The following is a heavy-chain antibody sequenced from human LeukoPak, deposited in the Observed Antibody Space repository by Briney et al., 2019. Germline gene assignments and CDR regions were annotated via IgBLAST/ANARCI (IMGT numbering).Heavy chain of an antibody. Sequence: PSETLSLTCTVSGGSISTYYWSWIRQPAGKGLEWIGRIYASGSANYNPSLKSRVTISLDRSKNQSSLNLTSMTAADTAVYYCARGLMGTTGEQNWFDPWGQGTLVTVSS. D-gene: IGHD1-7*01. V-gene: IGHV4-4*07. J-gene: IGHJ5*02. CDR2: IYASGSA. CDR3: ARGLMGTTGEQNWFDP. CDR1: GGSISTYY.